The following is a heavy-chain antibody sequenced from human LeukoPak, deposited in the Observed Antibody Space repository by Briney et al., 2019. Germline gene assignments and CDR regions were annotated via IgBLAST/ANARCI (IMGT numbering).Heavy chain of an antibody. J-gene: IGHJ6*02. CDR2: IYYSGST. Sequence: SETLSLTCTVSGGSISSYYWSWIRQPPGKGLEWIGYIYYSGSTNYNPSLKSRVTISVDTSKNQFSLKLSSVTAADTAVYYCARGPYYYGYGMDVWGQGTTVTVSS. CDR3: ARGPYYYGYGMDV. D-gene: IGHD3-10*01. V-gene: IGHV4-59*08. CDR1: GGSISSYY.